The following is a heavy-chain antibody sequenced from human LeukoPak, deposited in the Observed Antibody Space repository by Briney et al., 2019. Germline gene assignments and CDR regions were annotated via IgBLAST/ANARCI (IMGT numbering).Heavy chain of an antibody. Sequence: GGSLRLSCAASGFIFDDYDMNWVRQAPGKGLEWVSYISSSSSTKYYADSMKGRFTISRDNAKNSLYLQMNSLRAEDTAVYYCARGDPENYYYYMDVWGKGTTVTVSS. CDR3: ARGDPENYYYYMDV. CDR1: GFIFDDYD. D-gene: IGHD2-21*02. J-gene: IGHJ6*03. CDR2: ISSSSSTK. V-gene: IGHV3-48*01.